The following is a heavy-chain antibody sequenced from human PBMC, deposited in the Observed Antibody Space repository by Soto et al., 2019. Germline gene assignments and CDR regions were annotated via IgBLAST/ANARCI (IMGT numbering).Heavy chain of an antibody. J-gene: IGHJ4*02. V-gene: IGHV3-30-3*01. D-gene: IGHD3-22*01. CDR1: GFTFSSYA. Sequence: QVQLVESGGGVVQPGRSLRLSCAASGFTFSSYAMHWVRQAPGKGLEWVAVISYDGSNKYYADSVKGRFTISRDNSKNTLDLQMNSLRAEDTAVYYCARVALGYYDSSGYYYDYWGQGTLVTVSS. CDR2: ISYDGSNK. CDR3: ARVALGYYDSSGYYYDY.